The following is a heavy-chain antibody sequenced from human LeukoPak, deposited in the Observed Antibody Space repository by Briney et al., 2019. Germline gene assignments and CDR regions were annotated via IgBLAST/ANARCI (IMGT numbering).Heavy chain of an antibody. CDR3: ARHVVPAATVLWFDP. CDR2: INPSGGST. CDR1: GYTFTSYY. D-gene: IGHD2-2*01. J-gene: IGHJ5*02. Sequence: ASVKVSCKASGYTFTSYYMHWVRQAPGQGLEWMGIINPSGGSTSYAQKFQGRVTMTRDMSTSTVYMELRSLRSDDTAVYYCARHVVPAATVLWFDPWGQGTLVTVSS. V-gene: IGHV1-46*01.